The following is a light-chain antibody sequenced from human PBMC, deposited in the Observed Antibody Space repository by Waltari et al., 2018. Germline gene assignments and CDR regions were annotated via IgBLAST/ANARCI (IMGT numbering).Light chain of an antibody. CDR3: MQALQTPWT. CDR2: LGS. Sequence: DIVMTQSPLSLSVTPGEPASISCRSGQSLLYSDEYNYLDWYQQKPGQSPQVRIYLGSNRASGVPERFSGSGSGTDFTLEITRVEAEDVAVYYCMQALQTPWTFGQGTRLEIK. CDR1: QSLLYSDEYNY. J-gene: IGKJ1*01. V-gene: IGKV2-28*01.